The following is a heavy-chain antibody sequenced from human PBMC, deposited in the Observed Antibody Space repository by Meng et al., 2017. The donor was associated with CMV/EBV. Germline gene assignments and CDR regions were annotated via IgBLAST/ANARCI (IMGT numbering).Heavy chain of an antibody. CDR2: IYNDGGT. CDR1: GFIVSSHY. CDR3: ARDRDYYDSSGPY. J-gene: IGHJ4*02. Sequence: GGSLRLSCAASGFIVSSHYMNWVRQTPGVGLEWVSLIYNDGGTYYADSVKGRFTISRDNSKNTLYLQMKSLRADDTAVYYCARDRDYYDSSGPYWGQGTLVTVSS. D-gene: IGHD3-22*01. V-gene: IGHV3-66*02.